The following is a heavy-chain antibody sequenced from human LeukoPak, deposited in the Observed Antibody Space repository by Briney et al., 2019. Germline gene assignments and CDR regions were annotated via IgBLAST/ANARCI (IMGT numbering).Heavy chain of an antibody. J-gene: IGHJ5*02. D-gene: IGHD3-10*02. CDR1: GGSISSSSHY. V-gene: IGHV4-39*01. CDR2: IYYSGTT. Sequence: PSETLSLTCTVSGGSISSSSHYWGRIRQPPGKGLEWIGSIYYSGTTAYNPSPKSRVTISVDTSKNQFSLKLSSVTAADAAVYYCVRWQSGSMFHPPWGQGTLVTVSS. CDR3: VRWQSGSMFHPP.